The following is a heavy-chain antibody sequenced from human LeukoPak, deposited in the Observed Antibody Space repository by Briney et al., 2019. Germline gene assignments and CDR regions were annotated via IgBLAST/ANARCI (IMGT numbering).Heavy chain of an antibody. CDR2: INPNSGGT. D-gene: IGHD5-12*01. V-gene: IGHV1-2*02. CDR3: ARVTWHLVATPPEPDY. CDR1: GYTFTGNY. Sequence: ASVKVSCKASGYTFTGNYMHWVRQAPGQGLEWMGWINPNSGGTNYAQKFQGRVTMTRDTSISTAYMELSRLRSDDTAVYYCARVTWHLVATPPEPDYWGQGTLVTVSS. J-gene: IGHJ4*02.